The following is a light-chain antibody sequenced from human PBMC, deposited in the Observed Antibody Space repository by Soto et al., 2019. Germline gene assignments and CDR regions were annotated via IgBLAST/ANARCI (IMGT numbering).Light chain of an antibody. CDR3: QQYNSHSFYS. V-gene: IGKV1-5*03. J-gene: IGKJ2*03. CDR1: QSIQSF. CDR2: LAS. Sequence: DIQMTQFPSTLSASVGDAVTITCRASQSIQSFLAWYQQKPGKAPKLLIYLASRLESGVPSRCSGSGSGTDFTLTISSLQPDDFAIYFCQQYNSHSFYSFGQGTKLEVK.